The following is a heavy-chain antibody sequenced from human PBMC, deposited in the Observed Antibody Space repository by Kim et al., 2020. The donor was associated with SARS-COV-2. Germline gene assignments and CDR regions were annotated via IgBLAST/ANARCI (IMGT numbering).Heavy chain of an antibody. CDR1: GFTFSSYS. Sequence: GGSLRLSCAASGFTFSSYSMNWVRQAPGKGLEWVSSISSSSSYIYYADSVKGRFTISRDNAKNSLYLQMNSLRAEDTAVYYCARNVGIAAAGDDYWGQGTLVTVSS. D-gene: IGHD6-13*01. J-gene: IGHJ4*02. V-gene: IGHV3-21*01. CDR3: ARNVGIAAAGDDY. CDR2: ISSSSSYI.